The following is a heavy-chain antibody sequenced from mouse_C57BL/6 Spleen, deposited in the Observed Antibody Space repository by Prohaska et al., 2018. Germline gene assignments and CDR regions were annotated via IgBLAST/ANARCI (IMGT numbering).Heavy chain of an antibody. D-gene: IGHD1-1*02. J-gene: IGHJ2*01. Sequence: QVQLQQPGAELVMPGASVKLSCKASGYTFTSYWMHWVKQRPGQGLEWIGEIDPSDSYTNYNQKFNGKATLTVDKSSSTAYMQLSSLTSEDSAVYYCARGGWSYFDYWGQGTTLTVSS. CDR3: ARGGWSYFDY. CDR2: IDPSDSYT. CDR1: GYTFTSYW. V-gene: IGHV1-69*01.